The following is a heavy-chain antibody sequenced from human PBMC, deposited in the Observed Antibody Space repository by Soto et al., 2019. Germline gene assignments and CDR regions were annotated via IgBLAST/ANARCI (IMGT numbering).Heavy chain of an antibody. CDR3: ARDSARYCSGGSCSGFDP. D-gene: IGHD2-15*01. V-gene: IGHV3-33*01. CDR2: IWYDGSNK. J-gene: IGHJ5*02. CDR1: GFTFSSYG. Sequence: QVQLVESGGGVVQPGRSLRLSCAASGFTFSSYGMHWVRKAPGKGLEWVAVIWYDGSNKYYADSVKGRFTISRDNSKNTLYLQMNSLRAEDTAVYYCARDSARYCSGGSCSGFDPWGQGTLVTVSS.